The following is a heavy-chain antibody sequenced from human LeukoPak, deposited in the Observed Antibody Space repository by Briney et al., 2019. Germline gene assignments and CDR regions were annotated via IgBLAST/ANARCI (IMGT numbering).Heavy chain of an antibody. D-gene: IGHD2/OR15-2a*01. Sequence: SETLSLTCTVSGGSISSYYWCWIRQPPGKGLEWIGYIYYSGSTNYNPSLKSRVTISVDTSKNQFSLKLSSVTAADTAVYYCARGPGFLYYFDYWGQGTLVTVSS. J-gene: IGHJ4*02. CDR2: IYYSGST. V-gene: IGHV4-59*01. CDR3: ARGPGFLYYFDY. CDR1: GGSISSYY.